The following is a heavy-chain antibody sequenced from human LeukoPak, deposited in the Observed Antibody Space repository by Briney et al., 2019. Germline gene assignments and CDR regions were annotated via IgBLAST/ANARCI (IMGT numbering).Heavy chain of an antibody. D-gene: IGHD3-3*02. Sequence: ASVKVSYKASGYTFTSYGISWVRQAPGQGLEWMGWISAYNGNTNYAQKLQGRVTMTTDTSTSTAYMELRSLRSDDTAVYYCARSPPTIFGVVISDIDYWGQGTPVTVSS. CDR1: GYTFTSYG. CDR3: ARSPPTIFGVVISDIDY. CDR2: ISAYNGNT. J-gene: IGHJ4*02. V-gene: IGHV1-18*01.